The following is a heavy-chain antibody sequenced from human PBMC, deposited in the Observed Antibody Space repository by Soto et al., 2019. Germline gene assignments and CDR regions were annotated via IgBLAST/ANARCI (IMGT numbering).Heavy chain of an antibody. D-gene: IGHD2-8*01. J-gene: IGHJ4*02. CDR1: GYTFTSYA. V-gene: IGHV1-3*01. CDR2: INAGNGNT. Sequence: AASVKVSCKASGYTFTSYAMHWVRQAPGQRLEWMGWINAGNGNTKYSQKFQGRVTITRDTSASTAYMELSSLRSEDTAVYYCARTLSTYCTNGVCYDLALSFDYWGQGTLVTVSS. CDR3: ARTLSTYCTNGVCYDLALSFDY.